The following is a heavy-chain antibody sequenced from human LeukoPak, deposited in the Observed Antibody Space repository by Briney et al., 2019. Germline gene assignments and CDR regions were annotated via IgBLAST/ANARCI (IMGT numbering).Heavy chain of an antibody. D-gene: IGHD5-18*01. V-gene: IGHV4-4*02. J-gene: IGHJ3*02. Sequence: KPSGTLSLTCDVSGDSISSSNWWNWVRQPPGKGLEWIGGIYHSGSTNYNPSLKSRVTISVDTSKNQFSLKLSSVTAADTAVYYCARGHSYGYWGAFDIWGQGTMVTVSS. CDR1: GDSISSSNW. CDR2: IYHSGST. CDR3: ARGHSYGYWGAFDI.